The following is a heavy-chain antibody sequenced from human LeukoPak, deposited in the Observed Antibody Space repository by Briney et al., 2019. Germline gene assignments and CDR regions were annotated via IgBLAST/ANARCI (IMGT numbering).Heavy chain of an antibody. CDR2: ISYDGSNK. Sequence: GGSLRLSCGASGFIFDTHDMHWVRQAPGKGLEWVAVISYDGSNKYYADSVKGRFTISRDNSKNTLYLQMNSLRAEDTAVYYCAKDRGYYDFWSGYSDPLDYWGQGTLVIVSS. J-gene: IGHJ4*02. CDR1: GFIFDTHD. CDR3: AKDRGYYDFWSGYSDPLDY. D-gene: IGHD3-3*01. V-gene: IGHV3-30*18.